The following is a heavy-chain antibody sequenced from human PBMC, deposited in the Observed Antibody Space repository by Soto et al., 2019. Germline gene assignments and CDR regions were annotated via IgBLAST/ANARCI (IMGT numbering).Heavy chain of an antibody. J-gene: IGHJ6*02. V-gene: IGHV3-74*01. CDR2: INSDGSHT. Sequence: EVQLVESGGGLVQPGGSLRLSCAASGLSFNIYWMHWVRQVPGKGLVWLARINSDGSHTIYVDSMKGRFTISRDNAKNTVFLQMDSLRDEDSGVYYCAGGMAGLDVWGQRTTVTVSS. CDR1: GLSFNIYW. CDR3: AGGMAGLDV.